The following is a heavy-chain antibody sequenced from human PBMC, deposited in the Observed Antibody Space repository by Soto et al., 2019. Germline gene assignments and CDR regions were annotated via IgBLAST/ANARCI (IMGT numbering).Heavy chain of an antibody. V-gene: IGHV4-39*01. CDR1: GGSISSCDYY. CDR3: ARHRREAGTYAQPLDY. CDR2: ICSSGST. D-gene: IGHD1-1*01. Sequence: PSETLSLTCTVSGGSISSCDYYWGWVRQPPGKGLAWIRSICSSGSTYYNPSLKSRVTISVDTSKNQFSLRLTSVTAADTAVYYCARHRREAGTYAQPLDYWGQGTLVTV. J-gene: IGHJ4*02.